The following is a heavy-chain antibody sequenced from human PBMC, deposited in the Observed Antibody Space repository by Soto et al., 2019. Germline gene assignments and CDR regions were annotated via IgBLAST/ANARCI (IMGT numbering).Heavy chain of an antibody. Sequence: EVQLLESGGGLVQPGGSLRLSCAASGFTFSSYAMSWVRQAPGKGLEWVSAISGSGGSTYYADSVKGRFTISRDNSKNTLYLQMNSLRAEDTAVYYCAKVGRIVVVITTLFDYWGQGTLVTVSS. CDR3: AKVGRIVVVITTLFDY. J-gene: IGHJ4*02. D-gene: IGHD3-22*01. CDR2: ISGSGGST. CDR1: GFTFSSYA. V-gene: IGHV3-23*01.